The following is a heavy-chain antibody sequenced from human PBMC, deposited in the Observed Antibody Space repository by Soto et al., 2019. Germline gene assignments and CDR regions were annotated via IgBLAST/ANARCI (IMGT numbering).Heavy chain of an antibody. J-gene: IGHJ4*02. Sequence: PSETLSLTCTVSGGSMRNYFWTWIRQPPGKGLEWIGHIHYSGTTSFFPSYNPSLRSRVTISEDTSKNQFSLKLLSVTTADTAVYFCAAGEASSRNLAPYYLDFWGQGTLVTVS. CDR1: GGSMRNYF. CDR2: IHYSGTT. D-gene: IGHD6-13*01. CDR3: AAGEASSRNLAPYYLDF. V-gene: IGHV4-59*01.